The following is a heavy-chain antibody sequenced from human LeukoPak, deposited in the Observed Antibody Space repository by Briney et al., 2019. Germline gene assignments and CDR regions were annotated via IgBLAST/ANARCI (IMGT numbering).Heavy chain of an antibody. Sequence: PGGSLRLSCAASGFTFSSYWMSWVRQAPGKGLEWVANIKQDGSEKYYVDSVKGRFTISRDNAKNSLYLQMNSPRAEDTAVYYCARDLLIAVATDDYWGQGTLVTVSS. V-gene: IGHV3-7*01. D-gene: IGHD6-19*01. J-gene: IGHJ4*02. CDR3: ARDLLIAVATDDY. CDR1: GFTFSSYW. CDR2: IKQDGSEK.